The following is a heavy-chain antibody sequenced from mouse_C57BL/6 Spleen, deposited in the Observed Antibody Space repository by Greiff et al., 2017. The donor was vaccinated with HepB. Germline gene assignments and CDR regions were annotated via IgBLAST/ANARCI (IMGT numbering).Heavy chain of an antibody. CDR1: GFTFSDYG. Sequence: EVQGVESGGGLVKPGGSLKLSCAASGFTFSDYGMHWVRQAPEKGLEWVAYISSGSSTIYYADTVKGRFTISRDNAKNTLFLQMTSLRSEDTAMYYCATPFYYGSRDWYFDVWGTGTTVTVSS. D-gene: IGHD1-1*01. CDR3: ATPFYYGSRDWYFDV. J-gene: IGHJ1*03. V-gene: IGHV5-17*01. CDR2: ISSGSSTI.